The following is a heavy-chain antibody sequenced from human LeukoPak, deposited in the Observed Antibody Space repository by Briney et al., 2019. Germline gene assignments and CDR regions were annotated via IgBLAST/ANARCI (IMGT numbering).Heavy chain of an antibody. V-gene: IGHV3-30*03. CDR1: GFTFSNYG. CDR2: MSYDGINK. D-gene: IGHD3-16*01. J-gene: IGHJ4*02. CDR3: ASLGY. Sequence: GGSLRLSCAASGFTFSNYGMHWVRQAPGKGLEWVAVMSYDGINKYYADSVKGRFTISRDNSKNTLYLQMNSLRAEDTALYYCASLGYWGQGTLVTVSS.